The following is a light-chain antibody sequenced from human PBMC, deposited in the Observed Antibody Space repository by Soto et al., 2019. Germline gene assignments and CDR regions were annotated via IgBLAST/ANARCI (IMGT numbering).Light chain of an antibody. CDR1: SSNIENNA. CDR2: YDN. J-gene: IGLJ2*01. V-gene: IGLV1-36*01. CDR3: AAWDDSLNGAV. Sequence: QSVLTQPPSVSEAPRQRVTISCSGSSSNIENNAVNWYQQLPGKAPKLLIFYDNLLPSGVSDRFSGSRSGTSASLAISGLQSEDEADYYCAAWDDSLNGAVFGGGTKLTVL.